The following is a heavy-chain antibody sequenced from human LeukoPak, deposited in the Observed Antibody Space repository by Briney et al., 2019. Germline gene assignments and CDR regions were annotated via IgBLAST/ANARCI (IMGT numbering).Heavy chain of an antibody. J-gene: IGHJ4*02. CDR1: GFTSSSYA. Sequence: GGSLRLSCAASGFTSSSYAMHWVRQAPGKGLEWVAVISYDGSNKYYADSVRGRFTISRDNSKNTLYLQMNSLRAEDTAVYYCAGDSSGWPFDYWGQGTLVTVSS. CDR2: ISYDGSNK. V-gene: IGHV3-30-3*01. CDR3: AGDSSGWPFDY. D-gene: IGHD3-22*01.